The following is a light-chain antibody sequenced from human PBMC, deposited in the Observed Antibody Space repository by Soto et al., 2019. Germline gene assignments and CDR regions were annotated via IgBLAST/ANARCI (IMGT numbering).Light chain of an antibody. CDR3: QQYSNWPQT. Sequence: EIVLTQYPATLSVSPGERYTLSCMASQSVNNNLAWYQQKPGQAPRLLIYGASTRATGIPARFSGSGSGTEFTLTISSLQSEDFAVYYCQQYSNWPQTVGQGTKVEIK. CDR2: GAS. V-gene: IGKV3-15*01. CDR1: QSVNNN. J-gene: IGKJ1*01.